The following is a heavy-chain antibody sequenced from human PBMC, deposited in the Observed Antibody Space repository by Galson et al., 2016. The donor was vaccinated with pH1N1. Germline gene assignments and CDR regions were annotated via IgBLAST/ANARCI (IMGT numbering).Heavy chain of an antibody. CDR1: GFTFNNYW. CDR2: INKDGGDT. Sequence: SLRLSCAASGFTFNNYWMTWVRQAPGKGLEWVANINKDGGDTYYVDSVKGRFTISRDNAKNSLYLQLNSLRAEDTAVYYCARFYGGNSDYWGQGTLVTVSS. D-gene: IGHD4-23*01. V-gene: IGHV3-7*04. J-gene: IGHJ4*02. CDR3: ARFYGGNSDY.